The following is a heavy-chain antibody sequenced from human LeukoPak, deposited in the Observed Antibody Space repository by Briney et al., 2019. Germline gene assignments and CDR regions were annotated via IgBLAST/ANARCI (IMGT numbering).Heavy chain of an antibody. D-gene: IGHD3-10*01. CDR2: INPNSGGT. J-gene: IGHJ6*03. V-gene: IGHV1-2*02. Sequence: GASVKVSCKASGYTFTGYYMHWVRQAPGQGLEWMGWINPNSGGTNYAQKFQGRVTMTRDTSISTAYMELSRLRSDDTAVYYCARDGWVNGSGNLRYYYYYMDVWGKGTTVTISS. CDR1: GYTFTGYY. CDR3: ARDGWVNGSGNLRYYYYYMDV.